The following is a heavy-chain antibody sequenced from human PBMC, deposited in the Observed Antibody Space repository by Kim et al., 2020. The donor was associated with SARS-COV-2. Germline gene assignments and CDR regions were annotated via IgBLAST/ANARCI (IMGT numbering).Heavy chain of an antibody. CDR2: A. D-gene: IGHD3-10*01. J-gene: IGHJ4*02. Sequence: ANYAQKFQGRVTITADESTSTAYMELSSLRSEDTAVYYCAREGRGAAFDYWGQGTLVTVSS. CDR3: AREGRGAAFDY. V-gene: IGHV1-69*01.